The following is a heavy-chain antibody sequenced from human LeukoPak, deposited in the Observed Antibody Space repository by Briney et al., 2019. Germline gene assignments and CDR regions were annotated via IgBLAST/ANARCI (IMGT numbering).Heavy chain of an antibody. CDR2: INSDGSST. CDR3: ARGNAHAFDI. CDR1: GFAFSAYW. J-gene: IGHJ3*02. D-gene: IGHD1-1*01. Sequence: PGGSLRLSCAASGFAFSAYWMSWVRQAPGKGLVWVSRINSDGSSTSYADSVKGRFTISRDNAKNTLYLQINSLRAEDTAVYYCARGNAHAFDIWGQGTMVTVSS. V-gene: IGHV3-74*01.